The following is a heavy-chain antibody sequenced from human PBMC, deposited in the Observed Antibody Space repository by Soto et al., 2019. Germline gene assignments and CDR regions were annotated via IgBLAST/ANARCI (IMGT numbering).Heavy chain of an antibody. J-gene: IGHJ3*02. D-gene: IGHD2-2*01. Sequence: SQTVALSCAISGDIVSRNSAPWNWLRQAALRGLEWRGRTYYRGKWDNDYVVGVKSRITINPDTYNNQVSLQLNALTPEDTPVYYCASDRGVLSEAFDIWGQGTVVTVSS. CDR2: TYYRGKWDN. CDR3: ASDRGVLSEAFDI. V-gene: IGHV6-1*01. CDR1: GDIVSRNSAP.